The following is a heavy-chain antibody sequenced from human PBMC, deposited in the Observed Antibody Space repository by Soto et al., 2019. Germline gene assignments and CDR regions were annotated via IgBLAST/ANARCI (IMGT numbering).Heavy chain of an antibody. CDR1: GFTFDDYA. J-gene: IGHJ4*02. CDR2: INWNSDNT. D-gene: IGHD5-12*01. V-gene: IGHV3-9*01. CDR3: AAGVYIVAS. Sequence: GGSLRLSCAASGFTFDDYAMHWIRQAPGKGLEWVSGINWNSDNTGYADSVKGRFTISRDNAKNTLYLQMNSLRAEDTAVYYCAAGVYIVASWGQGTLVTVSS.